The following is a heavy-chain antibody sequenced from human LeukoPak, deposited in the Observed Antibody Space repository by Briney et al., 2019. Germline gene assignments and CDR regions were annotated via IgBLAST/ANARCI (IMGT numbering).Heavy chain of an antibody. CDR1: GYTFTGYY. V-gene: IGHV1-2*06. Sequence: ASVKVSCKASGYTFTGYYMHWVRQAPGQGLEWMGRINPNSGGTNYAQKFQGRVTMTRDTSISTAYMELSRLRSDDTAVYYCARVRCSGGSCYSDLTWFDPWGQGTLATVSS. J-gene: IGHJ5*02. CDR2: INPNSGGT. CDR3: ARVRCSGGSCYSDLTWFDP. D-gene: IGHD2-15*01.